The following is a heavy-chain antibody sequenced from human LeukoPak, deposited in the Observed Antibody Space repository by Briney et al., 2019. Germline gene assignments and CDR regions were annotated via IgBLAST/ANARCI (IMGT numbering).Heavy chain of an antibody. V-gene: IGHV6-1*01. CDR1: GDSVSNNIIA. CDR3: AREVAGTYAFDY. D-gene: IGHD6-19*01. CDR2: TLYRSKWYN. J-gene: IGHJ4*02. Sequence: SQTLSLTCAISGDSVSNNIIAWNWIRQSPSRGLEWLGRTLYRSKWYNDYAVSVKSRITINPDTFKNQFSLQLSFVTPEDTAVYYCAREVAGTYAFDYWGQGTLVTVSS.